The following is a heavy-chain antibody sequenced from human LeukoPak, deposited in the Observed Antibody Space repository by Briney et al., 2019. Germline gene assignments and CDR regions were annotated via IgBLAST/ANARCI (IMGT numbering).Heavy chain of an antibody. CDR3: ARDEGDYDFWSGYWPSLRWDV. Sequence: PGGSLRLSCAASGFTFSDYYMSWIRQAPGKGLEWVSYISSSGSTIYYADSVKGRFTISRDNAKNSLYLQMNSLRAEDTAVYYCARDEGDYDFWSGYWPSLRWDVWGKGTTVTVSS. CDR1: GFTFSDYY. D-gene: IGHD3-3*01. CDR2: ISSSGSTI. V-gene: IGHV3-11*04. J-gene: IGHJ6*04.